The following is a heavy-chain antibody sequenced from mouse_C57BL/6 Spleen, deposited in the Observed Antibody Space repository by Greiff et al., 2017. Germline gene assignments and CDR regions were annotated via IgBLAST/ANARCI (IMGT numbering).Heavy chain of an antibody. CDR3: ARWNGSSYRYFDY. D-gene: IGHD1-1*01. J-gene: IGHJ2*01. Sequence: EVKLQESGPVLVKPGASVKMSCKASGYTFTDYYMNWVKQSHGKSLEWIGVINPYNGGTSYNQKFKGKATLTVDKSSSTAYMELNSLTSEDSAVYYCARWNGSSYRYFDYWGQGTTLTVSS. CDR1: GYTFTDYY. V-gene: IGHV1-19*01. CDR2: INPYNGGT.